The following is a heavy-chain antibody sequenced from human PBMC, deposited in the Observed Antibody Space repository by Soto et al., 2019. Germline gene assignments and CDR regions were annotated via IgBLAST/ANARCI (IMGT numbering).Heavy chain of an antibody. V-gene: IGHV1-2*04. J-gene: IGHJ1*01. CDR1: GYTFTSYY. CDR3: ARGSYGDYVLQYFQH. Sequence: ASVKVSCKASGYTFTSYYMHWVRQAPGQGLEWMGWINPNSGGTNYAQKFQGWVTMTRDTSISTAYMELSRLRSDDTAVYYCARGSYGDYVLQYFQHWGQGTLVTVSS. CDR2: INPNSGGT. D-gene: IGHD4-17*01.